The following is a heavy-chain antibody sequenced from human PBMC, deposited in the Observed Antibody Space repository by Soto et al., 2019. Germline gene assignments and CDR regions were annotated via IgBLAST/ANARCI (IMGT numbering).Heavy chain of an antibody. D-gene: IGHD2-21*01. CDR1: GFTFSRYW. CDR3: GRDETIAGSKTLDY. V-gene: IGHV3-74*01. J-gene: IGHJ4*02. Sequence: EVQLVESGGGLVQPGGSLRLSCAASGFTFSRYWMHWVRQAPGKGLVWVSRISSDGSNIIYAASVKGRFTISRDDAKNTLYLQMNNVRDEDTAVYYCGRDETIAGSKTLDYWGQGALVTVSS. CDR2: ISSDGSNI.